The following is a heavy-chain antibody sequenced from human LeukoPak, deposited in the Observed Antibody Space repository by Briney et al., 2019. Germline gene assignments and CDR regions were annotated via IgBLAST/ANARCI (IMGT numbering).Heavy chain of an antibody. V-gene: IGHV4-59*01. D-gene: IGHD6-13*01. CDR3: ARVRGIAAAGSLLDY. CDR1: GGSISSYY. J-gene: IGHJ4*02. CDR2: IYYSGST. Sequence: SETLPLTCTVSGGSISSYYWSWIRQPPGKGLEWIGYIYYSGSTNYNPSLKSRVTISVDTSKNQFSLKLSSVTAADTAVYYCARVRGIAAAGSLLDYWGQGTLVTVSS.